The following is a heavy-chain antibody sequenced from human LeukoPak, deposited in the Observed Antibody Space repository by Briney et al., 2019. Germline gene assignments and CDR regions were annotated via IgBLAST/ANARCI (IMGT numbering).Heavy chain of an antibody. CDR2: INPNSGGT. CDR1: GYTFTDYY. J-gene: IGHJ4*02. D-gene: IGHD1-1*01. Sequence: ASVKVSCKASGYTFTDYYIHWVRQAPGQGLEWMGWINPNSGGTNYAQKFQGRVTMTRDTSITTAYVELSRLRSDDTAMYYCARGHELERPDYWGQGTLVTISS. CDR3: ARGHELERPDY. V-gene: IGHV1-2*02.